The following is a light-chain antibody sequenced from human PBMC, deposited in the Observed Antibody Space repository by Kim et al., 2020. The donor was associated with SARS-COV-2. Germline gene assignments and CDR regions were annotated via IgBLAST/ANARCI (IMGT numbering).Light chain of an antibody. V-gene: IGKV1-9*01. Sequence: DIQLTQSPSFLSASVGDRVTITCRASQGISSYLAWYQQKPGKAPTLLIYAASTLQSGVPSRFSGSGSGTEFTLTISSLQPEDFATYYCQQLNSYPPYTFGQGTKLEI. CDR3: QQLNSYPPYT. CDR1: QGISSY. CDR2: AAS. J-gene: IGKJ2*01.